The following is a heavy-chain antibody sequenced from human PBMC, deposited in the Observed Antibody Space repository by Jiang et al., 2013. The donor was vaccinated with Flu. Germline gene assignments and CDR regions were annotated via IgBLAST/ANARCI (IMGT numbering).Heavy chain of an antibody. CDR3: ARHDPYDTMVRGVDY. J-gene: IGHJ4*01. V-gene: IGHV4-39*07. D-gene: IGHD3-10*01. CDR1: GGSISSSSYY. CDR2: SIIVGAP. Sequence: GGSISSSSYYWGWIRQPPREGAWSGLGVSIIVGAPTTTRPSKSRVTISVDTSKNQFSLKLSSVTAADTAVYYCARHDPYDTMVRGVDYWGRREPVGHRLL.